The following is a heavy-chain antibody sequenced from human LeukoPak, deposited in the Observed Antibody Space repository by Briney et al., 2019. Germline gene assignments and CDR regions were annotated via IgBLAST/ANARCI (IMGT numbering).Heavy chain of an antibody. V-gene: IGHV3-21*04. Sequence: GGSLRLSCAASGFTFSSYSMNWVRQAPGKGLEWVSSTSSSSSYIYYADSVKGRFTISRDNSKNTLYLQMNSLRAEDTAVYYCAKDQGGRYFDWLLFDYWGQGTLVTVSS. CDR2: TSSSSSYI. J-gene: IGHJ4*02. CDR1: GFTFSSYS. D-gene: IGHD3-9*01. CDR3: AKDQGGRYFDWLLFDY.